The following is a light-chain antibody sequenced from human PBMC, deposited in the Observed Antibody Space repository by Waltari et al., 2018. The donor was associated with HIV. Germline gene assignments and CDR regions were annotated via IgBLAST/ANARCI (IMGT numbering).Light chain of an antibody. CDR3: QQYGSSPLT. V-gene: IGKV3-20*01. CDR2: GAS. J-gene: IGKJ4*01. Sequence: EIVLTQSPGTLSLSPGERATLSCRASQSVTSSFLSWYQQKPGQAPRLLIYGASSRATGIPDRFSGGGSGTDFTLTISRLEPEDFAEYYCQQYGSSPLTFGGGTKVDIK. CDR1: QSVTSSF.